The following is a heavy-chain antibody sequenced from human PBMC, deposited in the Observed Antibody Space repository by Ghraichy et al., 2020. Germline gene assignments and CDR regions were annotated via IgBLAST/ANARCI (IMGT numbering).Heavy chain of an antibody. CDR1: GFTFSSYG. CDR3: AKDLTVYSSGFYYFDY. V-gene: IGHV3-30*18. J-gene: IGHJ4*02. CDR2: ISYDGSNK. Sequence: GGSLRLSCAASGFTFSSYGMHWVRQAPGKGLEWVAVISYDGSNKYYADSVKGRFTISRDNSKNTLYLQMNSLRAEDTAVYYCAKDLTVYSSGFYYFDYGGQGTLFTVSS. D-gene: IGHD6-19*01.